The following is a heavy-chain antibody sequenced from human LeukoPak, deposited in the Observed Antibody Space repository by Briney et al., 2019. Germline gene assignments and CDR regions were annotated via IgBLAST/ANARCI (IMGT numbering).Heavy chain of an antibody. V-gene: IGHV4-59*01. CDR3: ARDRRFFGLDY. Sequence: PSETLSLTCTVSGGSISSYYWSWIRQPPGKGLEWIGYIYYSGSTNFNPSLKSRVTISVDTSKNQFFLKLSSVTAADTAVYYCARDRRFFGLDYWGQGTLVTVSS. CDR1: GGSISSYY. J-gene: IGHJ4*02. D-gene: IGHD3-10*01. CDR2: IYYSGST.